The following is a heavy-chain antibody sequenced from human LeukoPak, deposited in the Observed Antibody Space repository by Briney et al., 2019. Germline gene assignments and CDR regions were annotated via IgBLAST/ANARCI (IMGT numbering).Heavy chain of an antibody. CDR3: ARSNYNFWSGPSNWFDP. CDR1: GGSISSYY. J-gene: IGHJ5*02. CDR2: IYTSGST. D-gene: IGHD3-3*01. V-gene: IGHV4-4*09. Sequence: SETLSLTCTVSGGSISSYYWSWIRQPPGKGLEWIGYIYTSGSTNYNPSLKSRVTISVDTSKNQFSLKLSSVTAADTAVYYCARSNYNFWSGPSNWFDPWGQGTLVTVSS.